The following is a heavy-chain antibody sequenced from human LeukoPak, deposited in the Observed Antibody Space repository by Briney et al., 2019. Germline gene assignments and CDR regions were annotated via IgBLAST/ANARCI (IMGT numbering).Heavy chain of an antibody. CDR3: AREGWGIVVVPAAPDYYYYMDV. Sequence: GGSLRLSCAASGFTFSGHNMNWVRQAPGKGLEWISFVSISSGTIYYADSVNGRFRISRDNAKSSLDLEMNSLRAEDTAVYYCAREGWGIVVVPAAPDYYYYMDVWGKGTTVTVSS. CDR2: VSISSGTI. V-gene: IGHV3-48*04. J-gene: IGHJ6*03. CDR1: GFTFSGHN. D-gene: IGHD2-2*01.